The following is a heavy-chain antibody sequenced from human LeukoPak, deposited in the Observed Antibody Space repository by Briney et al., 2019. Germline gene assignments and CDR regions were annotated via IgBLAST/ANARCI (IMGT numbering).Heavy chain of an antibody. CDR3: ARDLHYSFDY. CDR2: ISTRSSTI. D-gene: IGHD2-21*01. V-gene: IGHV3-48*01. CDR1: GFTFGTYS. Sequence: GGSLRLSCAASGFTFGTYSMNWVRQAPGKGLEWISYISTRSSTISYADSVKGRFTISSDIAKNSLYLQMNSLRAEDTAVYYCARDLHYSFDYWGQGTLVTVSS. J-gene: IGHJ4*02.